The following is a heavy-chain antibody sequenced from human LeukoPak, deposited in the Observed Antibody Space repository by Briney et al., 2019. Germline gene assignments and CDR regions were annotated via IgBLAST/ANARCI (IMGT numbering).Heavy chain of an antibody. Sequence: SETLSLTCTVSGGSISSGSYYWSWIRQPAGKGLEWIGRIYTSGSTNYNPSLKSRVTMSVDTSKNQFSLKLSSVTAADTAVYYCARHQSGYSYRYYYYYMDVWGKGTTVTISS. CDR2: IYTSGST. V-gene: IGHV4-61*02. CDR3: ARHQSGYSYRYYYYYMDV. CDR1: GGSISSGSYY. D-gene: IGHD5-18*01. J-gene: IGHJ6*03.